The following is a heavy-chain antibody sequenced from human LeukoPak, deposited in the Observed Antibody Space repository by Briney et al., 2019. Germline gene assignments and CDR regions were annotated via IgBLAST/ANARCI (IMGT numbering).Heavy chain of an antibody. V-gene: IGHV3-30*18. Sequence: GGSLRPSCAASGFTFSDYSMHWGRQAPGKGLEMLAVISHDGSQKYYADSAKGRFTISRDNSRNTLDLQMSSLRAEDTAVYYCAKQERDGYNQIDYWGQGTLVTVSP. CDR3: AKQERDGYNQIDY. CDR1: GFTFSDYS. J-gene: IGHJ4*02. CDR2: ISHDGSQK. D-gene: IGHD5-24*01.